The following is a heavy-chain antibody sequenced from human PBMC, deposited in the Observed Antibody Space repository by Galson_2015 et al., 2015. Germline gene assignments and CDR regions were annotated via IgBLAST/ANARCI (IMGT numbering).Heavy chain of an antibody. CDR3: AHVNPTSSSWSQIEFDY. D-gene: IGHD6-13*01. CDR1: GFSLSTSGVG. Sequence: PALVKPTQTLTLTCTFSGFSLSTSGVGVGWIRQPPGKALEWLALIYWDDDKRYSPSLKSRLTITKDTSKNQVVLTMTNMDPVDTATYYCAHVNPTSSSWSQIEFDYWGQGTLVTVSS. CDR2: IYWDDDK. V-gene: IGHV2-5*02. J-gene: IGHJ4*02.